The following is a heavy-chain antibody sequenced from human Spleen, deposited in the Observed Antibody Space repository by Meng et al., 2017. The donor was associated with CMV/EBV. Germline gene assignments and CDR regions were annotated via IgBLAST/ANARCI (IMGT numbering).Heavy chain of an antibody. CDR3: ARVITMVRGVHDL. D-gene: IGHD3-10*01. CDR1: GGSVSGNSYY. V-gene: IGHV4-31*03. Sequence: SETLSLTCTVSGGSVSGNSYYWSWIRQPPGKGLEWIGYIYKTGSTYYYNPSLQSRITISIDTSKNQFSLNLRSVTAADTAVYYCARVITMVRGVHDLWGQGTLVTVSS. CDR2: IYKTGSTY. J-gene: IGHJ5*02.